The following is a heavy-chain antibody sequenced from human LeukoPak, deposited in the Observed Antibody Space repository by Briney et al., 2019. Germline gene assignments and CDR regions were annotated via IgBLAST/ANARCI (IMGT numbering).Heavy chain of an antibody. CDR3: ARDPHYYDSSGFDY. CDR1: GYTFTSYG. D-gene: IGHD3-22*01. Sequence: ASVKVSCKASGYTFTSYGISWVRQAPGQGLEWMGWISAYNGNTNYAQKLQGRVTMTTDTSTSTAYMELRSLRSDDTAVYYCARDPHYYDSSGFDYWGQGTLVTVSS. J-gene: IGHJ4*02. CDR2: ISAYNGNT. V-gene: IGHV1-18*01.